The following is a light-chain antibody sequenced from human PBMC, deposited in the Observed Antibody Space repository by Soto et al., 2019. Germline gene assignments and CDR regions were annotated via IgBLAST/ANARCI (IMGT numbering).Light chain of an antibody. Sequence: QSVLTQPPSASGTPGQRVTISCSGSSSNIGSNTVNWYQQLPGTAPKLLIYSNNQRPSGVPDRFFGSKSGTSASLAISGLQSEDEADYYCAAWDDSLNGVWVFGGGTKLTVL. CDR3: AAWDDSLNGVWV. J-gene: IGLJ3*02. V-gene: IGLV1-44*01. CDR2: SNN. CDR1: SSNIGSNT.